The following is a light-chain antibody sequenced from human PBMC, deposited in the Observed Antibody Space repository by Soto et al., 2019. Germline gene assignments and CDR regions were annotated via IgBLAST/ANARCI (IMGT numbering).Light chain of an antibody. J-gene: IGKJ5*01. Sequence: ETVLTQSPGTLSLSPGEGATLSCWATQAVYSSLLAWYQQKPGPAPRLLIYGASSRATGIPDRFSGSGSGTDFTLSISRLEVEDFATYYCQQLFSYPLTFGQGTRWR. CDR2: GAS. CDR1: QAVYSSL. CDR3: QQLFSYPLT. V-gene: IGKV3-20*01.